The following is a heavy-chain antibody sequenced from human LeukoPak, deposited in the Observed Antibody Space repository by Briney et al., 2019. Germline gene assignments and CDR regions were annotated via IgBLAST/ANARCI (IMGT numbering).Heavy chain of an antibody. CDR3: ASNWEYYYDSSGYGDFDY. CDR1: GGSFSGYY. J-gene: IGHJ4*02. D-gene: IGHD3-22*01. V-gene: IGHV4-34*01. CDR2: INHSGST. Sequence: SETLSLTCAVYGGSFSGYYWSWIRQPPGKGLEWIGEINHSGSTNYNPSLKSRVTVSVDTSKNQFSLKLSSVTAADTAVYYCASNWEYYYDSSGYGDFDYWGQGTLVTVSS.